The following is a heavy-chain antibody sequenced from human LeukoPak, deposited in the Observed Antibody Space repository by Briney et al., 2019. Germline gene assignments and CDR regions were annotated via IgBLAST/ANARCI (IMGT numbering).Heavy chain of an antibody. Sequence: GGTLRLSCAASGFTFRNYRMTWVRQAPGKGLEWVANIKEDGSEKYYVDSVKGRFTISRDNAKNSLYLQMNSLRAEDTAVYYCAKDPGRLGGYYYYMDVWGKGTTVTISS. J-gene: IGHJ6*03. CDR2: IKEDGSEK. V-gene: IGHV3-7*01. CDR3: AKDPGRLGGYYYYMDV. D-gene: IGHD3-10*01. CDR1: GFTFRNYR.